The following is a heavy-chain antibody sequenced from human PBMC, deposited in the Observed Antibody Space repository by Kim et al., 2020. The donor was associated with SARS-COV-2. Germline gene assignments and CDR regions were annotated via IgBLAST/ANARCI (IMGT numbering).Heavy chain of an antibody. Sequence: GGSLRLSCAASGFSFSSYGMHWVRQAPGKGLEWVAIIWYDGSNKYYVDSVKGRFTIFRDNSKNTLYLQMNSPTVEDTAMYYCARDRGYYYSDWYFDLWGRGTLVTVSS. CDR1: GFSFSSYG. CDR3: ARDRGYYYSDWYFDL. J-gene: IGHJ2*01. V-gene: IGHV3-33*01. D-gene: IGHD3-22*01. CDR2: IWYDGSNK.